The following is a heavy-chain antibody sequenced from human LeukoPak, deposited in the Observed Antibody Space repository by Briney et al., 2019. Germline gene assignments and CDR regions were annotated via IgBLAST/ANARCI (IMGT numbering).Heavy chain of an antibody. CDR2: INHSGST. CDR3: VRGRARITMVRGVPFDAFEI. CDR1: GGSFSGYY. D-gene: IGHD3-10*01. V-gene: IGHV4-34*01. J-gene: IGHJ3*02. Sequence: SETLSLTCAVYGGSFSGYYWSWIRLPPGKGLEWIGEINHSGSTNYNPSLKSRVTISVDTSKNQFSLKLSSVTAADTAVYYCVRGRARITMVRGVPFDAFEIWGQGTMVTVSS.